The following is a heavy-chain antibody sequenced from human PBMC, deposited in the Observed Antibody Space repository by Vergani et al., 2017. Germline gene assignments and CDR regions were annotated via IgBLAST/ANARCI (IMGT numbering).Heavy chain of an antibody. Sequence: EVQLLESGGGLVQPGGSLRLSCAASGFTFSSYAMSWVRQAPGKGLEWVSAISGSSSYTNYADSVKGRFTISRDNAKNSLYLQMNSLRAEDTAVYYCARAHMDDSSGYYSGVDIWGQGTMVTVSS. CDR3: ARAHMDDSSGYYSGVDI. CDR2: ISGSSSYT. CDR1: GFTFSSYA. J-gene: IGHJ3*02. V-gene: IGHV3-23*01. D-gene: IGHD3-22*01.